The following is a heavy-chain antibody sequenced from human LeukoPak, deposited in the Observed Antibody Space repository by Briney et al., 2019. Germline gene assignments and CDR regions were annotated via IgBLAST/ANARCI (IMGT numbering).Heavy chain of an antibody. D-gene: IGHD3-22*01. CDR2: ISYDGSNK. V-gene: IGHV3-30*18. CDR1: GFPFSSYG. Sequence: GGALGLSCAASGFPFSSYGMHWVRQAPGKGLEWVAVISYDGSNKYYADSVKGRFTISRDNSKNTLYLQMNSLRAEDTAGYYCAKDALYYDSSGYYSYYFDYWGQGTLVTVSS. J-gene: IGHJ4*02. CDR3: AKDALYYDSSGYYSYYFDY.